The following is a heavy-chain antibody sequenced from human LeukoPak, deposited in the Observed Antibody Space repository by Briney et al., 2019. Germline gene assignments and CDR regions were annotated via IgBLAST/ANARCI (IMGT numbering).Heavy chain of an antibody. CDR3: ARGLYSSGP. V-gene: IGHV3-66*01. J-gene: IGHJ5*02. CDR1: GFIVSSRH. Sequence: PGGSLRLSCAASGFIVSSRHMSWVRQAPGKGLEWVSVIYSGGGTNYADSVKGRFTISRDNSKNTLYLQLNRLRAEDTAVYYCARGLYSSGPWGRGTLVTVSS. D-gene: IGHD3-22*01. CDR2: IYSGGGT.